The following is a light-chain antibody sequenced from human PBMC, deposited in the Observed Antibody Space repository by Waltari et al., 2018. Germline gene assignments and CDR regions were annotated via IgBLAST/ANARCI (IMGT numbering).Light chain of an antibody. V-gene: IGKV1-8*01. CDR1: QGISSY. CDR3: QQYYSYPYT. Sequence: AIRMTQSPSSFSASTGDRVTITCRASQGISSYFSWYQQKPGKSPKILIYAASTLQSGVPSRFSGSGSGTDFSLTISCLQSEDFATYVCQQYYSYPYTFGQGTKLEIK. J-gene: IGKJ2*01. CDR2: AAS.